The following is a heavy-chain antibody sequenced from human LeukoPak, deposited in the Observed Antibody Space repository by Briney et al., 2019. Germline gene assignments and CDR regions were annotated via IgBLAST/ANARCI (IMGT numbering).Heavy chain of an antibody. CDR1: GHTFTSYY. J-gene: IGHJ5*02. Sequence: GASVKVSCKASGHTFTSYYMHWVRQAPAQGLEWMGIINPSGGSTNYAQKFQGRVTMTRDMSTSTVYMELSSLRSEDTAVYYCARDSRIAAHLGWFDPWGQGTLVTVSS. V-gene: IGHV1-46*01. CDR3: ARDSRIAAHLGWFDP. D-gene: IGHD6-13*01. CDR2: INPSGGST.